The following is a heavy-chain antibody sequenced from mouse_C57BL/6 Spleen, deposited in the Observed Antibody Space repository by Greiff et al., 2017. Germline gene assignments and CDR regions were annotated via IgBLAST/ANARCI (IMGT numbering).Heavy chain of an antibody. CDR2: IHPNSGST. V-gene: IGHV1-64*01. J-gene: IGHJ4*01. CDR3: ARSLYGSDYAMDY. D-gene: IGHD1-1*01. Sequence: VQLQESGAELVKPGASVKLSCKASGYTFTSYWMHWVKQRPGQGLEWIGMIHPNSGSTNYNEKFKSKATLTVDKSSSTAYMQLSSLTSEDSAVYYCARSLYGSDYAMDYWGQGTSVTVSS. CDR1: GYTFTSYW.